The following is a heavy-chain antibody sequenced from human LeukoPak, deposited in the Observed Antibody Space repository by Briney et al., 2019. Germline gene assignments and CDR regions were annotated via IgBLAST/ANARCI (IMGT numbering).Heavy chain of an antibody. J-gene: IGHJ4*02. D-gene: IGHD2-15*01. V-gene: IGHV5-51*01. Sequence: GESLKISFKGSGXSFTSYCIGWVRQMPGKGLEWMGIIYPGDSDTRYSPSFQGQVTISADKSISTAYLQWSSLRASDTAMYYCARQGLLAFDYWGQGTLVTVSS. CDR2: IYPGDSDT. CDR3: ARQGLLAFDY. CDR1: GXSFTSYC.